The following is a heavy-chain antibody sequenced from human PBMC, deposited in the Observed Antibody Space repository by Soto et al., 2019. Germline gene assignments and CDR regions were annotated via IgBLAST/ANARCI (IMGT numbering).Heavy chain of an antibody. V-gene: IGHV1-18*01. CDR1: GYTFTSYG. Sequence: QVQLVQSGAEVKKPRASVKVSCKASGYTFTSYGISWVRQAPGQGLEWMGWISAYNGNTNYAQKLQGRVTMTTDTSTSTAYMELRSLRSDDTAVYYCARETRDHYDFWSAMDVWGQGTTVTVSS. D-gene: IGHD3-3*01. J-gene: IGHJ6*02. CDR3: ARETRDHYDFWSAMDV. CDR2: ISAYNGNT.